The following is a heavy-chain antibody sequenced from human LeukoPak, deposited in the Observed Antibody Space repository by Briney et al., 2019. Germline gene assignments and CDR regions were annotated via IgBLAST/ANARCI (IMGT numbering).Heavy chain of an antibody. J-gene: IGHJ4*02. CDR3: ARGSRWPDY. CDR1: GFTFTYS. D-gene: IGHD6-19*01. Sequence: GGSLRLSCSASGFTFTYSMSWVRQVPGKGLEWVATINQDGSERQHVGSVKGRFSLSRDNPKNPLYLQMDSLRAEDTAIYYCARGSRWPDYWGQGTLVTVSS. V-gene: IGHV3-7*01. CDR2: INQDGSER.